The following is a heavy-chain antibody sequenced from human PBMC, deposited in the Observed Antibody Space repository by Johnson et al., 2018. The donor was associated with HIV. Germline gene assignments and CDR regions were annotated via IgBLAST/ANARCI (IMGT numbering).Heavy chain of an antibody. Sequence: VQVVESGGGLVQPGGSLRLSCAVSGFTFSSYDMHWVRQGTGKGLEWVSDIGTAGDTYYPGSVKGRFTISRDNSKNTPYLQMNSLSTEDTAVYYCARTGLGDYDSSDENAFDIWGQGTMVTVSS. CDR1: GFTFSSYD. CDR3: ARTGLGDYDSSDENAFDI. D-gene: IGHD3-22*01. CDR2: IGTAGDT. V-gene: IGHV3-13*01. J-gene: IGHJ3*02.